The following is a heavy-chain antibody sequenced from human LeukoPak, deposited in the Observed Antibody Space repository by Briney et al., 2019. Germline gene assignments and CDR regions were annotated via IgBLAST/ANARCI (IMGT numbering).Heavy chain of an antibody. CDR2: INPNSGGT. V-gene: IGHV1-2*02. Sequence: ASVKVSCKASGYTFTNHYMHWVRQAPGQGLEWMGWINPNSGGTNYAQKFQGRVTMTRDTSISTAYMELSRLRSDDTAVYYCARRVYCSSTSCSSGWVDYWGQGTLVTVSS. CDR3: ARRVYCSSTSCSSGWVDY. CDR1: GYTFTNHY. J-gene: IGHJ4*02. D-gene: IGHD2-2*01.